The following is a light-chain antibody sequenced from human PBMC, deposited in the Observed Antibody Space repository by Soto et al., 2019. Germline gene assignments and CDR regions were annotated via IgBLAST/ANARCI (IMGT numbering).Light chain of an antibody. CDR3: QQYDSYPLT. Sequence: DTQMTQSPSTLSASVGDRVTITCRASQSISSWLAWYQQKPGKAPKLLIYKASTLQSGVPSSFSGRGSGTEFTLTISNLQPDDFATYYCQQYDSYPLTFGGGTKVEIK. J-gene: IGKJ4*01. CDR2: KAS. CDR1: QSISSW. V-gene: IGKV1-5*03.